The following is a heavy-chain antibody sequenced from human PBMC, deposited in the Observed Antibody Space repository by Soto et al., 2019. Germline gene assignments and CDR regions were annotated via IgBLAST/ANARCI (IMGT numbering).Heavy chain of an antibody. J-gene: IGHJ5*02. CDR3: ARPLAYNWNYVDP. D-gene: IGHD1-7*01. CDR2: IYPGDSDT. CDR1: GYSFTTYW. Sequence: GESLKISCKASGYSFTTYWIGWVRQMPGKGLEWMGIIYPGDSDTKYSPSFQGQVTISADKSISTAYLQWSSLKASDTAMYYCARPLAYNWNYVDPWGQGTLVTVSS. V-gene: IGHV5-51*01.